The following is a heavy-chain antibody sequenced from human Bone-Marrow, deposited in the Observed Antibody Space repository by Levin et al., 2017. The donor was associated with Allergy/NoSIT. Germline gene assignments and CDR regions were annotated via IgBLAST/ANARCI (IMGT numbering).Heavy chain of an antibody. D-gene: IGHD2-2*01. J-gene: IGHJ4*02. Sequence: GGSLRLSCAASGFTFSSYAMSWVRQAPGKGLEWVSAISGSGGSTYYADSVKGRFTISRDNSKNTLYLQMNSLRAEDTAVYYCAKRFFIVVVPAAMAFDYWGQGTLVTVSS. CDR3: AKRFFIVVVPAAMAFDY. V-gene: IGHV3-23*01. CDR2: ISGSGGST. CDR1: GFTFSSYA.